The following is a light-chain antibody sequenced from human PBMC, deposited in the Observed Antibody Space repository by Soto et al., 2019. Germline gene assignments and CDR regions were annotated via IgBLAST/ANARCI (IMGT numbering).Light chain of an antibody. J-gene: IGLJ2*01. V-gene: IGLV1-40*01. CDR1: SSNIGAGYD. Sequence: QSVLTQPPSVSGAPGQRVTISCTGSSSNIGAGYDVHWYQQLPGTAPKVLIYGNSNRPAGVPDRFSGSKSGTSASLAITGLQAEDEADYYCQSYDISLSGSVVFGGGTQLTVL. CDR3: QSYDISLSGSVV. CDR2: GNS.